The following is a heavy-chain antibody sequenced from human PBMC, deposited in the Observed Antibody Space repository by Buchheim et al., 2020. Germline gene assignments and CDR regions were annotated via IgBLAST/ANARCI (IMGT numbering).Heavy chain of an antibody. Sequence: EVQLLESGGGLVQPGGSLRLSCAASGFTFSSYAMSWVRQAPGKGLEWVSAISGSGGSTYYADSVKGRFTISSDNSKNTLYLQMNSLRAEDTAVYYCAKNLLKTYYYDSSGYSDYWGQGTL. CDR2: ISGSGGST. CDR1: GFTFSSYA. V-gene: IGHV3-23*01. J-gene: IGHJ4*02. D-gene: IGHD3-22*01. CDR3: AKNLLKTYYYDSSGYSDY.